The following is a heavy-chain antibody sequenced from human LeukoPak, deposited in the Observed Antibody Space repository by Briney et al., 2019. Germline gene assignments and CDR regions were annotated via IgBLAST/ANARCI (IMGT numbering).Heavy chain of an antibody. CDR1: GGSFSGYY. D-gene: IGHD5-24*01. J-gene: IGHJ5*02. Sequence: SETLSLTCAVYGGSFSGYYWSWLRQPPGKGLEWIGEINHSGSTSYNPSLKSRVTISVDTSKNQFSLKLSSVTAADTAVYYCARVQRWLLPKFDPWGQGTLVTVSS. V-gene: IGHV4-34*01. CDR3: ARVQRWLLPKFDP. CDR2: INHSGST.